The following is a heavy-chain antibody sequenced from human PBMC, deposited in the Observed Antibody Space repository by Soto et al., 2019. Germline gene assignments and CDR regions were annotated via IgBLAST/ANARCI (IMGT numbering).Heavy chain of an antibody. CDR3: AREDIKDPNYFDY. D-gene: IGHD2-15*01. V-gene: IGHV4-30-4*01. J-gene: IGHJ4*02. Sequence: SETLSLTCTVSGGSISSGDYYWSWIRQPPGKGLEWIGYIYYSGSTYYNPSLKSRVTISVDTSKNQFSLKLSSVTAADTAVYYCAREDIKDPNYFDYWGQGTLVTVSS. CDR1: GGSISSGDYY. CDR2: IYYSGST.